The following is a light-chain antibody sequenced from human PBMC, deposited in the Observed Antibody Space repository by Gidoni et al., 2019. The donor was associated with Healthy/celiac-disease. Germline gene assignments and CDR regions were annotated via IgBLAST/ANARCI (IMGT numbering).Light chain of an antibody. Sequence: DIQLTQSPSFLSASVGDRVTITCRASQGISSYLAWYQQKPGKAPKLLIYAASTLQSGVPSRFSGSGSGTEFTLTISSLQPEDFATYYCQQLNSYPLTFXQXTRLXIK. CDR1: QGISSY. CDR2: AAS. CDR3: QQLNSYPLT. J-gene: IGKJ5*01. V-gene: IGKV1-9*01.